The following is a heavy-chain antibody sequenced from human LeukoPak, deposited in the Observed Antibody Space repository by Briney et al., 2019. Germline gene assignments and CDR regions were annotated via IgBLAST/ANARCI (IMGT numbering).Heavy chain of an antibody. J-gene: IGHJ6*03. CDR1: GFTFSSYG. V-gene: IGHV3-23*01. CDR2: ISGSGGST. D-gene: IGHD1-14*01. CDR3: ARSPAGANYYLDV. Sequence: GGTLRLSCAASGFTFSSYGMSWVRQAPGKGLEWVSAISGSGGSTYYADSVKGRFIISRDNSKNTLYLQMNSLRAEDTAVYYCARSPAGANYYLDVWGKGTTVTISS.